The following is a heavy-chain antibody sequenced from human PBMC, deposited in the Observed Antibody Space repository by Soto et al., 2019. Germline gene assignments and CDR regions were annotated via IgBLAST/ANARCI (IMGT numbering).Heavy chain of an antibody. CDR3: ARESRLGGGGMAV. CDR2: IIPIFGQP. J-gene: IGHJ6*02. Sequence: QVQLVQSGTEVKKPGSSVKVSCKASGGTFSSYPITWVRQAPGQGLEWMGGIIPIFGQPNYAQKFQGRVTITADESTSTVYMELSSLSSEDTAVYYGARESRLGGGGMAVWGQGTTVTVSS. D-gene: IGHD1-26*01. V-gene: IGHV1-69*01. CDR1: GGTFSSYP.